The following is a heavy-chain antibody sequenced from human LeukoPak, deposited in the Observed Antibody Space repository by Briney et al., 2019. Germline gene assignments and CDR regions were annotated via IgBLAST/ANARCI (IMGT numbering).Heavy chain of an antibody. CDR3: ARDRRSTGWYYFDY. V-gene: IGHV3-30*03. Sequence: GRSLRLSCAASGFTFSSYGMHWVRQAPGKGLEWVALISFDGVKTDYADSVKGRFTISRDSSQNTLYLQMNSLRDEDTAVYYCARDRRSTGWYYFDYWGQGTLVTVSS. CDR2: ISFDGVKT. J-gene: IGHJ4*02. D-gene: IGHD6-19*01. CDR1: GFTFSSYG.